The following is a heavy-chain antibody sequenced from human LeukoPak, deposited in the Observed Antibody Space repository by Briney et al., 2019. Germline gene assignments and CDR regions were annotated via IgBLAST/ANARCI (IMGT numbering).Heavy chain of an antibody. Sequence: PGGSLRLSCAASGFAFRTYSMHWVRQAPGKGLEWLAVITYDGKVQHYTDSVKGRFTISRVDSENTVHLQMNSLRPEDTGVYYCAKDAQRGFDYSNSLEYWGQGTPVTVST. CDR1: GFAFRTYS. V-gene: IGHV3-30*04. J-gene: IGHJ4*02. CDR2: ITYDGKVQ. CDR3: AKDAQRGFDYSNSLEY. D-gene: IGHD4-11*01.